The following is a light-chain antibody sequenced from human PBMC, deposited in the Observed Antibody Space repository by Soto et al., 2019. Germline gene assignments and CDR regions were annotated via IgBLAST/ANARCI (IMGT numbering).Light chain of an antibody. V-gene: IGKV3-15*01. Sequence: EIVMTQSPATLSVSPGERATLPCRASQSVYSTLAWYQQKPGQAPRLLIYGASTRATGIPARFSGSGSGTEFTLTISSLQSEDFATYYCQQYNKRPLTFGEGTKVEIK. J-gene: IGKJ4*01. CDR1: QSVYST. CDR3: QQYNKRPLT. CDR2: GAS.